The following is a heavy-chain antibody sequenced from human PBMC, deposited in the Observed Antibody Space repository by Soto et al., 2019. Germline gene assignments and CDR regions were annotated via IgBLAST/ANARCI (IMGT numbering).Heavy chain of an antibody. CDR1: GFTFSSFG. J-gene: IGHJ4*02. V-gene: IGHV3-30*18. CDR3: AKEGDIVVVPAAPPVEGFDY. CDR2: ISYDGSIK. Sequence: PWRSLRLSCAVSGFTFSSFGMRRVRKAPGKGLEWVAVISYDGSIKYYADSVKGRFTISRDNSKNTLYLQMNSLRAEDTAVYYCAKEGDIVVVPAAPPVEGFDYWGQGTLVTVSS. D-gene: IGHD2-2*01.